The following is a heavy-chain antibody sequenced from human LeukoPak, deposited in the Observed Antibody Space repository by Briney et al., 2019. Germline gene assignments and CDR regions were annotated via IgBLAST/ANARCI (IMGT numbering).Heavy chain of an antibody. CDR1: GGSISSSSYY. Sequence: SEALSLTCTVSGGSISSSSYYWGWIRQPPGKGLEWIGSIYYSGSTYYNPSLKSRVTISVDTPKNQFSLKLSSVTAADTAVYYCARDWYSSGWYELVWGQGTLVTVSS. V-gene: IGHV4-39*07. J-gene: IGHJ4*02. CDR3: ARDWYSSGWYELV. D-gene: IGHD6-19*01. CDR2: IYYSGST.